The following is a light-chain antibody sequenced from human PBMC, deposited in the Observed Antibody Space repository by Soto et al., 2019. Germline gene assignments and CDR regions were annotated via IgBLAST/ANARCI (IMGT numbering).Light chain of an antibody. CDR2: GAS. Sequence: IVFTQSPGTLSLSPVEGASLSCMASQAISGNYLAWYQHKPGQAPRLLMYGASSRATGIPDRFSGSGSGTDFTLTISRLEPEDFAVYYCQQYGSSPPITFGQGTRLEIK. J-gene: IGKJ5*01. V-gene: IGKV3-20*01. CDR3: QQYGSSPPIT. CDR1: QAISGNY.